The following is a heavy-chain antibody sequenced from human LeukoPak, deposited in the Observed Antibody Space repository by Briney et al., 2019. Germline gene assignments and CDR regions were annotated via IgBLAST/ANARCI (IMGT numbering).Heavy chain of an antibody. Sequence: PSETLSLTCTVSGGSVSSSSYYWGWIRQPPGKGLEWIGSIYYSVSTYFNPSLKSRVTISVDTSKSQFSLRLSSVTAADTAVYYCARVPTVTFFDYWGQGTLVTVSS. CDR1: GGSVSSSSYY. CDR2: IYYSVST. CDR3: ARVPTVTFFDY. D-gene: IGHD4-17*01. V-gene: IGHV4-39*01. J-gene: IGHJ4*02.